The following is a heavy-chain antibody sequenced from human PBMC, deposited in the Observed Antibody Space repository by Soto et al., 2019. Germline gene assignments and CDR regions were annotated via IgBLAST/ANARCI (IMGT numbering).Heavy chain of an antibody. Sequence: ASVKVSCKASGYTFTSYAMHWVRQAPGQRLEWMGWINAGNGNTKYSQKFQGRVTITRDTSASTAYMELSSLRSEDTAVYYCAIPGIAAAGTVGWFDPWGQGTLVTVSS. CDR2: INAGNGNT. D-gene: IGHD6-13*01. V-gene: IGHV1-3*01. J-gene: IGHJ5*02. CDR3: AIPGIAAAGTVGWFDP. CDR1: GYTFTSYA.